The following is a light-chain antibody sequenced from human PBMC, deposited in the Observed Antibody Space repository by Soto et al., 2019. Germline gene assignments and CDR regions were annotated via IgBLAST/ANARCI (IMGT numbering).Light chain of an antibody. CDR1: QSVRSNY. J-gene: IGKJ2*01. CDR3: QQYGSSPYT. V-gene: IGKV3-20*01. CDR2: GAS. Sequence: EIVLTQSPGTLSLSPGERATLSCRASQSVRSNYLAWYHHKPGQAPRLLIFGASSRATGSPDRFSGSGSGTDFTLTISRLEPEDFAVYYCQQYGSSPYTFGQGTRLEIK.